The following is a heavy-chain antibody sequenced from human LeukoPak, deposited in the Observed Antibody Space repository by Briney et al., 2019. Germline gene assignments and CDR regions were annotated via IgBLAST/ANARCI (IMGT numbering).Heavy chain of an antibody. D-gene: IGHD5-24*01. CDR2: INSDGGST. Sequence: GGSLRLSCAASGFPFSSYWMHWVRQAPGKGLEWVSRINSDGGSTAYTESVKGRFTISRDNAKKTVFLQMNSLRAEDTAVYYCARVLSGEMATDWGQGTLVTVSS. CDR1: GFPFSSYW. J-gene: IGHJ4*02. CDR3: ARVLSGEMATD. V-gene: IGHV3-74*01.